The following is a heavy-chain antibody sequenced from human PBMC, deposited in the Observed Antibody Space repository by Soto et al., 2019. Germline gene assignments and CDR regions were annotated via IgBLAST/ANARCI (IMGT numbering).Heavy chain of an antibody. Sequence: GGSLRLSCAASGFTFSSYGMHWVRQAPGKGLEWVAVISYDGSNKYYADSVKGRFTISRDNSKNTLYLQMNSLRAEDTAVYYCAKDPNGDYVGAFDIWGRGTMVTV. CDR1: GFTFSSYG. CDR3: AKDPNGDYVGAFDI. V-gene: IGHV3-30*18. D-gene: IGHD4-17*01. J-gene: IGHJ3*02. CDR2: ISYDGSNK.